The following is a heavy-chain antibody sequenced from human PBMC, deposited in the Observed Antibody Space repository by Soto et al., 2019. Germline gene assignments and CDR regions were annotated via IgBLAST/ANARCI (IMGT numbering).Heavy chain of an antibody. CDR1: GGGFSSYA. CDR2: IVPMLGTT. J-gene: IGHJ6*02. D-gene: IGHD2-21*02. Sequence: QVQLVQSGAEVKKPGSSVKVSCKTSGGGFSSYAITWVRQAPGQGLEWMGGIVPMLGTTNYAQKFQGRVTISADGFASTAYLELSSLTSEDTAVYFCARADRRCDCCHYYYYGVDVWGQGTTVTVSS. CDR3: ARADRRCDCCHYYYYGVDV. V-gene: IGHV1-69*11.